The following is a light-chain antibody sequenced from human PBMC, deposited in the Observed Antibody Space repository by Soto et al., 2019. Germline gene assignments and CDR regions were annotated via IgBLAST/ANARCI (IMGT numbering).Light chain of an antibody. J-gene: IGKJ1*01. CDR3: MQATHLPWT. CDR1: QGLLHSDGNTY. V-gene: IGKV2-24*01. Sequence: DVVMTQPPLSSPVTLGQPASISCRSSQGLLHSDGNTYLSWLHQRPGQPPRLLIYKISMRFSGVPDRFSGSVAGTDFTLKISRVEAVDGGIYFCMQATHLPWTFGQGTRVEIK. CDR2: KIS.